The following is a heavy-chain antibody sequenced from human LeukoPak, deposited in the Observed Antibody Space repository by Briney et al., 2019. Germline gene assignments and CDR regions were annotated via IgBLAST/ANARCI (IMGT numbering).Heavy chain of an antibody. D-gene: IGHD3-22*01. J-gene: IGHJ1*01. V-gene: IGHV1-18*01. CDR1: CYSFTTYG. Sequence: ASVMVSCKASCYSFTTYGISWVRHDPGQKLEWMGWISPYNDNTNYAQKFQGRVTVTTDTSTTTAYMELRSLRSDDPAVYYCATTVIYDDIGEYFQHWGQGTLVTVPS. CDR2: ISPYNDNT. CDR3: ATTVIYDDIGEYFQH.